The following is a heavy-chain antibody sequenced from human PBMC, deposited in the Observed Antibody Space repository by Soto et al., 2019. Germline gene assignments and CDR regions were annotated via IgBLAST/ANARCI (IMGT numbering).Heavy chain of an antibody. CDR2: ISGSGGST. Sequence: GGSLRLSCAASGFTFSSYAMSWVRQAPGKGLEWVSAISGSGGSTYYADSVKGRFTISRDNSKNTLYLQMNSLRAEDTAVYYCAKGSSPTMFGVVILPGFDYWGQGTLVTVSS. D-gene: IGHD3-3*01. V-gene: IGHV3-23*01. CDR1: GFTFSSYA. J-gene: IGHJ4*02. CDR3: AKGSSPTMFGVVILPGFDY.